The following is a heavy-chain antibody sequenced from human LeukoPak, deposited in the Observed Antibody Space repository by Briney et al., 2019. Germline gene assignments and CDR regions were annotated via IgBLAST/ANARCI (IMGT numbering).Heavy chain of an antibody. CDR1: GFTVSTND. D-gene: IGHD3/OR15-3a*01. V-gene: IGHV3-53*01. J-gene: IGHJ4*02. CDR2: IYSGDTT. CDR3: ARHRIPEDDGFSAPLSYVFPAPLSN. Sequence: PGGSLRLSCAASGFTVSTNDMSWVRQAPGKGLDWVSAIYSGDTTYYADSVKGRFTISRDNSKNTLHLQMTSLRSEDTALYSCARHRIPEDDGFSAPLSYVFPAPLSNWGQGTLVTVS.